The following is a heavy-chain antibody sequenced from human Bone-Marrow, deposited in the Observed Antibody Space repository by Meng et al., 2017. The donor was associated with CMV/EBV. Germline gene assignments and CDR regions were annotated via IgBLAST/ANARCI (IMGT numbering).Heavy chain of an antibody. Sequence: QVQVAQSWAELKKPGASGKFSCKASGYTFTSYGISWVRQAPGQGLEWMGWISAYNGNTNYAQKLQGRVTMTTDTSTSTAYMELRSLRSDDTAVYYCARKGKYSTDGWFDPWGQGTLVTVSS. CDR3: ARKGKYSTDGWFDP. V-gene: IGHV1-18*01. CDR1: GYTFTSYG. D-gene: IGHD6-6*01. J-gene: IGHJ5*02. CDR2: ISAYNGNT.